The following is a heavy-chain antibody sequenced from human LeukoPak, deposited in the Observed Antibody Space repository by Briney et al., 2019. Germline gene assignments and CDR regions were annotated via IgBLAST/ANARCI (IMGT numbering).Heavy chain of an antibody. CDR2: INPNSGGT. CDR1: GYTFTGYY. V-gene: IGHV1-2*02. Sequence: ASVKVSCKASGYTFTGYYMHWVRQAPGQGLEWMGWINPNSGGTNYAQKFQGRVTMTRDTSISTAYMELSRLRSADTAVYYCARDYYDSSGYGLRDWGQGTLVTVSS. J-gene: IGHJ4*02. D-gene: IGHD3-22*01. CDR3: ARDYYDSSGYGLRD.